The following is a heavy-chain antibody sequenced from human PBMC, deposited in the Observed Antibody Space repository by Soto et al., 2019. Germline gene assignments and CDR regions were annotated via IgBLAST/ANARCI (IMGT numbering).Heavy chain of an antibody. D-gene: IGHD2-2*01. Sequence: QVQLEESGPGLVKPSETLSLTCSVSGDSISSTYWSWIRQPPGKGLEWIGFFYHSGNTEYNPSLKSRVTMSIDTSMNQFSMRLSSVTAADTAVYYCARHVGCYGSSCWRWLDAWGQGTLVTVSS. CDR1: GDSISSTY. CDR3: ARHVGCYGSSCWRWLDA. V-gene: IGHV4-59*08. CDR2: FYHSGNT. J-gene: IGHJ5*02.